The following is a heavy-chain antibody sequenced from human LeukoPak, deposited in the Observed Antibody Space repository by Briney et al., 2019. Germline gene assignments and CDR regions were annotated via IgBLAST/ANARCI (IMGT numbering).Heavy chain of an antibody. D-gene: IGHD6-13*01. Sequence: SETLSLTCAVYGGSFSGYHWSWIRQPPGKGLEWIGSIYYSGSTYYNPSLKSRVTISVDTSKNQFSLKLSSVTAADTAVYYCARHSSSYDYWGQGTLVTVSS. CDR1: GGSFSGYH. CDR3: ARHSSSYDY. CDR2: IYYSGST. J-gene: IGHJ4*02. V-gene: IGHV4-34*01.